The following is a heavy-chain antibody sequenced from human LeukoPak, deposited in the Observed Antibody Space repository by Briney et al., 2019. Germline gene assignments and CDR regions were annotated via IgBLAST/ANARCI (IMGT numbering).Heavy chain of an antibody. CDR3: ARVPLAGEADY. D-gene: IGHD1-14*01. V-gene: IGHV3-48*03. Sequence: GGSLRLSCAASGFTFSSYEMNWVRQARGKGLEWVSYISSSGSTIYYADSVKGRFTISRDNAKNSLYLQMNSLRAEDTAVYYCARVPLAGEADYWGQGTLVTVSS. J-gene: IGHJ4*02. CDR2: ISSSGSTI. CDR1: GFTFSSYE.